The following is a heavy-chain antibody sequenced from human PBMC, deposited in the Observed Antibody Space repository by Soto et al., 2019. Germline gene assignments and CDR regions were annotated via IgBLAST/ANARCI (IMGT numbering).Heavy chain of an antibody. CDR2: INTNGVNT. D-gene: IGHD6-19*01. Sequence: EGQLVESGGGLVQPGGSLRLSCAASGFTFSGYSMFWVRQAPGKGLEYVSAINTNGVNTFYAKSVKGRFTISRANSKNTMNLQMGSLRAEDMAVYYCARGRVEDSSGWATYFDYWGQGTLVTVSS. CDR3: ARGRVEDSSGWATYFDY. CDR1: GFTFSGYS. J-gene: IGHJ4*02. V-gene: IGHV3-64*01.